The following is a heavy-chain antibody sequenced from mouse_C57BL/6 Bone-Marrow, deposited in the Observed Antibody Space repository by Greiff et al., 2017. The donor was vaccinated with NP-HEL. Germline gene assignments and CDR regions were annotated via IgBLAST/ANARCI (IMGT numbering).Heavy chain of an antibody. Sequence: QVQLQQSGAELVKPGASVKLSCKASGYTFTEYTIHWVKQRSGQGLEWIGWFYPGSGSIKYNEKFKDKATLTADKSSSTVYMEISRLTSEDSAVYFCARHAYYYGSSYDYAMDYWGQGTSVTVSS. J-gene: IGHJ4*01. CDR3: ARHAYYYGSSYDYAMDY. V-gene: IGHV1-62-2*01. CDR1: GYTFTEYT. D-gene: IGHD1-1*01. CDR2: FYPGSGSI.